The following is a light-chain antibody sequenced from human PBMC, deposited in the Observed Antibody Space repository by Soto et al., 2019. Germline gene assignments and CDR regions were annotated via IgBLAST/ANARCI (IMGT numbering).Light chain of an antibody. CDR1: QSINTW. J-gene: IGKJ3*01. CDR2: RAS. V-gene: IGKV1-5*03. CDR3: QHYNPYSGT. Sequence: DIQMTQSPSTLSASVGDRVTITCRASQSINTWLAWYQQKPGKAPKLLIYRASTLESGVPSRFSGSGSGTEFTLTISSLQPDDFSTYYCQHYNPYSGTFGPGTKVHI.